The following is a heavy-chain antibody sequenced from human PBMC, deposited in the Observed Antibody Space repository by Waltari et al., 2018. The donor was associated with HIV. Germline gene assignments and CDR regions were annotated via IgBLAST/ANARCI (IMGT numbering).Heavy chain of an antibody. CDR2: IQSKTDCGTT. D-gene: IGHD2-8*01. CDR3: TTAMVDY. J-gene: IGHJ4*02. V-gene: IGHV3-15*01. Sequence: EVQLVESGGGLVKPGGSLSPSGAVSGLTFSNAWLSWVRQAPGKGLGCVGRIQSKTDCGTTDYAAPVNGRFTISRDDSKNTLYLQMNSLKTEDTAVYYCTTAMVDYWVQGTLVTVSS. CDR1: GLTFSNAW.